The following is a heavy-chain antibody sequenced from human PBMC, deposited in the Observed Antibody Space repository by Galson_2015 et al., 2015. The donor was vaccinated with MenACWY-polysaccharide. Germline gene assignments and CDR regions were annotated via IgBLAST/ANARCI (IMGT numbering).Heavy chain of an antibody. CDR3: ARDRRYLAFDI. V-gene: IGHV3-7*01. CDR1: AFTSSSSW. CDR2: IKEDGSDR. D-gene: IGHD1-14*01. Sequence: SLRFPCAAFAFTSSSSWISWVRQAPGKGLQWVVNIKEDGSDRYYVDSVKGRFTISRDKAKNSLYLQMNSLRAEDTAVYFCARDRRYLAFDIWGQGTMVTVSS. J-gene: IGHJ3*02.